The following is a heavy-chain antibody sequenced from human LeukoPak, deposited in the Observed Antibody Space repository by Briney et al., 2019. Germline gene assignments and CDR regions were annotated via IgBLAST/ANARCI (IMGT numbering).Heavy chain of an antibody. D-gene: IGHD1-26*01. V-gene: IGHV1-18*01. CDR1: GYTFTSYG. Sequence: ASVKVSCKASGYTFTSYGISWVRQAPGQVLEWMGWISAYNGNTNYAQKLQGRVTMTTDTSTSTAYMELRSLRSDDTAVYYCARDRRSNSGSYGVLDYWGQGTLVTVSS. CDR3: ARDRRSNSGSYGVLDY. CDR2: ISAYNGNT. J-gene: IGHJ4*02.